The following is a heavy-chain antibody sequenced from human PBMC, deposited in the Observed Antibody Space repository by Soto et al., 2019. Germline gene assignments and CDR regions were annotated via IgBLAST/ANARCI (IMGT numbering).Heavy chain of an antibody. CDR3: TRSTYYYDSSGYYGPNDY. V-gene: IGHV3-73*02. D-gene: IGHD3-22*01. J-gene: IGHJ4*02. Sequence: VQLVESGGGLVQPGGSLKLTCAASGFTFSGSAMHWVRQASGKGLEWVGRIQTKANNYATAYAASVKGRFTISRDDSKNTAYLQMNSLRTEDTAVYYCTRSTYYYDSSGYYGPNDYWGQGTLVTVSS. CDR1: GFTFSGSA. CDR2: IQTKANNYAT.